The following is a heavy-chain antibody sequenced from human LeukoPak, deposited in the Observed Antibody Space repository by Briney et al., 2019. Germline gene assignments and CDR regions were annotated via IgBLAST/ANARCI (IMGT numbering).Heavy chain of an antibody. CDR3: AREGNVLLWFGETIGDAFDI. D-gene: IGHD3-10*01. CDR1: GDSVSSNSAA. Sequence: SQTLSLTCAISGDSVSSNSAAWNWVRQSPSRGLEWLGRTYYRSKWYNDYAVSVKSRITINPDTSKNQFSLQLNSVTPEDTAVYYCAREGNVLLWFGETIGDAFDIWGQGTMVTVSS. CDR2: TYYRSKWYN. J-gene: IGHJ3*02. V-gene: IGHV6-1*01.